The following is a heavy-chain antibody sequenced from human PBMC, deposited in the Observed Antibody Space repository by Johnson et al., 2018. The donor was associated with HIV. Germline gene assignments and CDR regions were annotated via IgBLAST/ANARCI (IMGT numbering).Heavy chain of an antibody. J-gene: IGHJ3*02. CDR2: INQDGSEK. D-gene: IGHD3-16*01. CDR1: GFTFSGYW. Sequence: VQLVESGGDLVQPGGSLRLSCAASGFTFSGYWMNWVRQAPGKGLEWVANINQDGSEKYYVDSVKGRFTSSRDNAKTSLYLQMSSLRAEDTAVYYCARDRWGSSMRSDAFDIWGQGTMVTVSS. V-gene: IGHV3-7*05. CDR3: ARDRWGSSMRSDAFDI.